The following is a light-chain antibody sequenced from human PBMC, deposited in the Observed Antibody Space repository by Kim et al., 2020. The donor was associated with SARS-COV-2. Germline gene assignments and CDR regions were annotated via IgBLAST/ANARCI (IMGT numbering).Light chain of an antibody. CDR1: QSLVYSDGNTY. CDR2: RVS. V-gene: IGKV2-30*01. Sequence: DVMMTQSPLSLPVTLGQPASISCRSSQSLVYSDGNTYLNWFQQRPSQSPRRLIHRVSNRDAGVPDRFSGSGSGTDFTLKISRVEAEDVGVYYCMRGTHWLYTFGQGTKLEI. J-gene: IGKJ2*01. CDR3: MRGTHWLYT.